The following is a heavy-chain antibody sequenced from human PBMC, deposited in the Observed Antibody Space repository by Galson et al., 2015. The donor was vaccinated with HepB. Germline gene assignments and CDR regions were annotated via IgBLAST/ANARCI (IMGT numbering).Heavy chain of an antibody. CDR3: ARGAGGDWLGLYDYIWGSPFDY. CDR2: INSDGSST. D-gene: IGHD3-16*01. CDR1: GFTFSSYW. Sequence: SLRLSCAASGFTFSSYWMHWVRQAPGKGLVWVSRINSDGSSTSYADSVKGRFTISRDNAKNTLYLQMNSLRAEDTAVYYCARGAGGDWLGLYDYIWGSPFDYWGQGTLVTVSS. J-gene: IGHJ4*02. V-gene: IGHV3-74*01.